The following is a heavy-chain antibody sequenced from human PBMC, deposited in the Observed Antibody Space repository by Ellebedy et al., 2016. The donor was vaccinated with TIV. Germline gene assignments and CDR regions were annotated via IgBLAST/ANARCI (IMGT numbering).Heavy chain of an antibody. D-gene: IGHD2-15*01. CDR3: TRDQFCSGGSCYPDLGWFDP. CDR1: GFTFGDYA. V-gene: IGHV3-49*04. Sequence: GESLKISCITSGFTFGDYAMSWVRQAPGKGLEWVGFIRSRAYGGTTQYAASVKGRFTVSRDDSKSITYLQMNSLKTEDTALYYCTRDQFCSGGSCYPDLGWFDPWGQGTLVTVSS. CDR2: IRSRAYGGTT. J-gene: IGHJ5*02.